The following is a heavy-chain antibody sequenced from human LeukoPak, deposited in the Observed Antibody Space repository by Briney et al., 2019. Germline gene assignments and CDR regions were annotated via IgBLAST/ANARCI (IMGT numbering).Heavy chain of an antibody. CDR1: GFTFSNYD. V-gene: IGHV3-33*08. Sequence: PGGSLRLSCAASGFTFSNYDMSWVRQAPGKGLEWVAVIWYDGSNKYYADSVKGRFTISRDNSKNTLYLQMNSLRAEDTAVYYCARDPVEDSSGYYYFDYWGQGTLVTVSS. CDR2: IWYDGSNK. D-gene: IGHD3-22*01. CDR3: ARDPVEDSSGYYYFDY. J-gene: IGHJ4*02.